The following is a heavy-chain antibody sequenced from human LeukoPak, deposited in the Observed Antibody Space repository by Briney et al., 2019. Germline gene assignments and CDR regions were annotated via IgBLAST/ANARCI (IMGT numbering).Heavy chain of an antibody. CDR2: VSSRSSNI. CDR3: ARGGVGGRGVYFDF. J-gene: IGHJ4*02. Sequence: PGGSLRLSCAASGFTFSHYTMNWVRQAPGKGLEWVSSVSSRSSNIYYADSVKGRFAISRDNAGSSLYLQMNSLRADDTAVYYCARGGVGGRGVYFDFWGQGTLTTVSP. CDR1: GFTFSHYT. V-gene: IGHV3-21*06. D-gene: IGHD2-15*01.